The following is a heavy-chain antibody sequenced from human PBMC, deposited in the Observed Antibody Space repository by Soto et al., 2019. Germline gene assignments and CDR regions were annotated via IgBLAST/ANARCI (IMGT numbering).Heavy chain of an antibody. V-gene: IGHV4-39*05. CDR1: GGSISSSSYY. Sequence: SETPSLTCTVSGGSISSSSYYWCWILQPPGKGLEWIGNIYYSGSTYYNPSLKSRVTISVDTSKNQFSLKLSSVTAADTAVYYCATQEVGGSYVYTFDPWGQGTLVTVSS. D-gene: IGHD1-26*01. CDR3: ATQEVGGSYVYTFDP. J-gene: IGHJ5*02. CDR2: IYYSGST.